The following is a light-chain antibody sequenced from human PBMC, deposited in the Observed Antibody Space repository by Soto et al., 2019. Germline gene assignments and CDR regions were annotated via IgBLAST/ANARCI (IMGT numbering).Light chain of an antibody. J-gene: IGLJ3*02. V-gene: IGLV2-23*02. CDR1: SSDVGTYNL. CDR2: EVT. CDR3: CSHVGSDTFEWV. Sequence: QPVLTQPASVSGSPGQSITISCTGTSSDVGTYNLVSWYQQHPGKAPKLIIYEVTKRPSGVSNRFSGSKSGNTASLTISGLQAEDEADYYCCSHVGSDTFEWVFGGGTQLTVL.